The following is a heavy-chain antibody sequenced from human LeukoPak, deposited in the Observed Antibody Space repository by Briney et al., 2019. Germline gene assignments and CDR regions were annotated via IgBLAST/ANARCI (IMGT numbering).Heavy chain of an antibody. J-gene: IGHJ5*02. CDR3: ARGFYEPFAR. V-gene: IGHV4-59*02. D-gene: IGHD2/OR15-2a*01. Sequence: SETLSLTCSVSGASVSSSHWNWIRQSPGKRLEWIANVDYNGSTKYNPSLRGRGTMPLDTSKNQFHLKLESVTAADTARYFCARGFYEPFARWGQGTLVTVSS. CDR2: VDYNGST. CDR1: GASVSSSH.